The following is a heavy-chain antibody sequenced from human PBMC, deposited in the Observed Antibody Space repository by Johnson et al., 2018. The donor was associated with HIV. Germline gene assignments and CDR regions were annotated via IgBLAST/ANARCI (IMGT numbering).Heavy chain of an antibody. V-gene: IGHV3-30-3*01. CDR1: GFTFSSYA. CDR3: AREREDYGLDI. D-gene: IGHD4/OR15-4a*01. Sequence: QVQLVESGGGVVQPGRSLRLSCAASGFTFSSYAMHWVRQAPGKGLEWVAVISYDGSNKYYADSVKGGSTISRDNSKNTLYLQMNSLRAEDTAVYYCAREREDYGLDIWGQGTMVTVSS. J-gene: IGHJ3*02. CDR2: ISYDGSNK.